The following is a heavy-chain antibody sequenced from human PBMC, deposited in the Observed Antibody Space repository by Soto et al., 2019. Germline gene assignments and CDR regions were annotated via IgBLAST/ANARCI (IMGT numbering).Heavy chain of an antibody. J-gene: IGHJ3*02. Sequence: PGGSLRLSCAASGFTFSSYEMNWVRQAPGKGLEWVSYISSSGSTIYYADSVKGRFTISRDNAKNSLYLQMNSLRAEDTAVYYCARTYYYDSSGYYFDAYDIWGQGTMVTVSS. CDR1: GFTFSSYE. CDR3: ARTYYYDSSGYYFDAYDI. D-gene: IGHD3-22*01. CDR2: ISSSGSTI. V-gene: IGHV3-48*03.